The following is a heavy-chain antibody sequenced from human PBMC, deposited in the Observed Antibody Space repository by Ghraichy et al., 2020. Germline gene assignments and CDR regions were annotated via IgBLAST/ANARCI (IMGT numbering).Heavy chain of an antibody. J-gene: IGHJ6*02. CDR1: GFTFSSYS. CDR2: ISSSSSTI. CDR3: ARVPYYDILTGYYTDLDYYYYGMDV. V-gene: IGHV3-48*02. Sequence: LSLTCAASGFTFSSYSMNSVRQAPGKGLEWVSYISSSSSTIYYADSVKGRFTISRDNAKNSLYLQMNSLRDEDTAVYYCARVPYYDILTGYYTDLDYYYYGMDVWGQGTTVTVSS. D-gene: IGHD3-9*01.